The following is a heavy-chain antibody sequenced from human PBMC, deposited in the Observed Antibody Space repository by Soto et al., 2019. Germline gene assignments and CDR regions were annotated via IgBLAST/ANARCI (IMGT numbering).Heavy chain of an antibody. CDR1: GFTFRNYG. J-gene: IGHJ3*01. CDR2: IGIGSSTK. D-gene: IGHD3-22*01. V-gene: IGHV3-48*01. Sequence: GGSLRFSCAASGFTFRNYGMNWVRQAPGKGLEWVSYIGIGSSTKYYADSVKGRFTISRDNAKNSLYLQMNSLRAEDTAVYYCARDQLYYNDISGRPLNAFDVWGQGTMVTVSS. CDR3: ARDQLYYNDISGRPLNAFDV.